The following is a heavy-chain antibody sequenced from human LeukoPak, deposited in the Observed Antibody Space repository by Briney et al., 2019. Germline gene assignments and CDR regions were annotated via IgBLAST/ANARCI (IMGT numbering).Heavy chain of an antibody. CDR1: GFTVSSSF. J-gene: IGHJ4*02. Sequence: PGGSLRLSCAASGFTVSSSFMSWVRQAPGKGLEWVSLIFSVGETHYGDSVQGRFTISRDSSKNTLYLQMGSLRPEDMAVYYCAREGGVMGKSDYWGQGTLVTVSS. CDR3: AREGGVMGKSDY. CDR2: IFSVGET. D-gene: IGHD3-3*01. V-gene: IGHV3-66*01.